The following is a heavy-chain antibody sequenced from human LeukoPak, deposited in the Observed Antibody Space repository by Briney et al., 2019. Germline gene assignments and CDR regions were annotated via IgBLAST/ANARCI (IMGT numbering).Heavy chain of an antibody. CDR3: ARGRAGNYYNHNDY. Sequence: PGGSLRLSCAASGFIFSTFGMHWVRQAPGRGRVWVSRINGDGSITAYADSVKGRFTISRDNAKNTLYLQMNSLRAEDTAVYYCARGRAGNYYNHNDYWGQGTLVTVSS. D-gene: IGHD3-10*01. V-gene: IGHV3-74*01. CDR2: INGDGSIT. CDR1: GFIFSTFG. J-gene: IGHJ4*02.